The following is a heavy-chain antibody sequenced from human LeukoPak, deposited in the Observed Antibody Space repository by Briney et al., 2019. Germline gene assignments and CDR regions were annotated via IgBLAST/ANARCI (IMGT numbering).Heavy chain of an antibody. D-gene: IGHD4-17*01. V-gene: IGHV4-59*01. CDR2: IYYSGST. Sequence: SPSETLSLTCTVSGGSISSYYWSWIRQPPGKGLEWIGYIYYSGSTNYNPSLKSRVTISVDTSKNQFSPKLSSVTAADTAVYYCARGNYGVDAFGIWGQGTMVTVSS. J-gene: IGHJ3*02. CDR1: GGSISSYY. CDR3: ARGNYGVDAFGI.